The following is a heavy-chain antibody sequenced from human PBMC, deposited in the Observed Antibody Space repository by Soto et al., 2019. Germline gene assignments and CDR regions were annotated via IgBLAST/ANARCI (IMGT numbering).Heavy chain of an antibody. V-gene: IGHV3-30-3*01. D-gene: IGHD4-17*01. CDR1: GFTSSSYW. Sequence: GGSLRLSCAVSGFTSSSYWMHWVRQAPGKGLVWVAVISYDGSDKYYADSVKGRFTISRDNSKNTLYLQMDSLRADDTAVYYCTRAPGAQYYFAYWGQGTLVTVSS. CDR2: ISYDGSDK. CDR3: TRAPGAQYYFAY. J-gene: IGHJ4*02.